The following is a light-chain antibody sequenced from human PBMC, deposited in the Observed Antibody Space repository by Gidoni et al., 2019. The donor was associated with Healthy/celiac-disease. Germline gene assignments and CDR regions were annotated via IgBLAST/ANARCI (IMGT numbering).Light chain of an antibody. J-gene: IGKJ1*01. CDR3: KQYNSFPWT. CDR2: DAY. Sequence: DIQMTQSPSTLSASVGDRVTITCRASQRIGGWLAWYQQKPGQAPKLLISDAYTLENGVPSRFSGSGSGTEFSLTFSDLQPDDFATYYCKQYNSFPWTFXXXTKVEIK. CDR1: QRIGGW. V-gene: IGKV1-5*01.